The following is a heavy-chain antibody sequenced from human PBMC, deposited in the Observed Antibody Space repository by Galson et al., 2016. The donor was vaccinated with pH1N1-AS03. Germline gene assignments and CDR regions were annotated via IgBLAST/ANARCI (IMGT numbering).Heavy chain of an antibody. CDR1: GGSFNTYT. J-gene: IGHJ6*02. CDR3: ARGPQRFFDRYYYFGMDV. Sequence: SVKVSCKASGGSFNTYTITCVRQDPGQRFEWLGGITHLSGAANYAQQFQGRVTITADESTTTAYMELSSLRSEDTAVYYCARGPQRFFDRYYYFGMDVWGQGTTVTVSS. D-gene: IGHD3/OR15-3a*01. CDR2: ITHLSGAA. V-gene: IGHV1-69*13.